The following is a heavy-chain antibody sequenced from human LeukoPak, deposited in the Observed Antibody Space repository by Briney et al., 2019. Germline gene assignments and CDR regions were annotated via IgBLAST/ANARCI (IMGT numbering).Heavy chain of an antibody. Sequence: PGGSLRLSCAASGITFSNYAMSWVRQAPGKGLEWVSAISGSGGSTYYADSVKGRFTISRDNSKNTLYLQMNSLRAEDTAVYYCAKIDYYDSSGYYFPVGWFDPWGQGTLVTVSS. CDR1: GITFSNYA. CDR3: AKIDYYDSSGYYFPVGWFDP. D-gene: IGHD3-22*01. J-gene: IGHJ5*02. V-gene: IGHV3-23*01. CDR2: ISGSGGST.